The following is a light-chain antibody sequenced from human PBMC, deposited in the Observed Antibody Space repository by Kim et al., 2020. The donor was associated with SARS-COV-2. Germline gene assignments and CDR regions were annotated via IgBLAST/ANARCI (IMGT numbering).Light chain of an antibody. J-gene: IGKJ3*01. V-gene: IGKV3-20*01. CDR3: QHYDDSLFT. Sequence: VLTQSPGTLSLSPGERATLSCRASQSVAGNSLAWYQQRPGQSPRLIIHGTSTRATGIPDRFSGSGSGTDFTLTISRLDPEDFAVYYCQHYDDSLFTFGPGTKVDIK. CDR1: QSVAGNS. CDR2: GTS.